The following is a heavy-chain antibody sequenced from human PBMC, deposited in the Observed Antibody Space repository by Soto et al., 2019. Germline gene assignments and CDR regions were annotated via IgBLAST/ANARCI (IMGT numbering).Heavy chain of an antibody. D-gene: IGHD2-2*01. J-gene: IGHJ6*03. CDR3: ARHDQYCSSTSCPYYYYYYYMDV. V-gene: IGHV4-39*01. CDR2: IYYSGST. Sequence: SETLSLTCTVSGGSISSSSYYWGWIRQPPGKGLEWIGSIYYSGSTYYNPSLESRVTISVDTSKNQFSLKLSSVTAADTAVYYCARHDQYCSSTSCPYYYYYYYMDVWGKGTTVTVSS. CDR1: GGSISSSSYY.